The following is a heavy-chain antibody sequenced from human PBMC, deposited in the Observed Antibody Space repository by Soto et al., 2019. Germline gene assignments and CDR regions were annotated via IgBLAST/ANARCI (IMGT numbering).Heavy chain of an antibody. CDR2: INHSGST. D-gene: IGHD6-13*01. J-gene: IGHJ5*02. CDR3: ARGGQYSSSSPTTNWFDP. Sequence: QVQLQQWGAGLLKPSETLSLTCAVYGGSFSGYYWSWIRQPPGKGLEWLGEINHSGSTNYKPSLKSRVTISVDTSKNQFSLKLSSVTAADTAVYYCARGGQYSSSSPTTNWFDPWGQGTLVTVSS. CDR1: GGSFSGYY. V-gene: IGHV4-34*01.